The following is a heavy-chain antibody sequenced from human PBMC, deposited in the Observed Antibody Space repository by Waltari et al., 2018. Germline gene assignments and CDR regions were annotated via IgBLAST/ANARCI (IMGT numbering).Heavy chain of an antibody. D-gene: IGHD3-3*01. Sequence: EVQLVESGGGLVQPGGSLRLSCAASGFTFSSYWMSWFRQAPGKGLEWVANIKQDGSEKYYVDSVKGRFTISRDNAKNSLYLQMNSLRAEDTAVYYCAGGTIFYGMDVWGQGTTVTVSS. V-gene: IGHV3-7*04. CDR2: IKQDGSEK. CDR3: AGGTIFYGMDV. CDR1: GFTFSSYW. J-gene: IGHJ6*02.